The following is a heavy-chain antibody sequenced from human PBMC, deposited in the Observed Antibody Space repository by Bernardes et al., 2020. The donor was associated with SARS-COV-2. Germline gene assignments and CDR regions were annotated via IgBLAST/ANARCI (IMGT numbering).Heavy chain of an antibody. V-gene: IGHV3-48*04. CDR3: ARGGTTVSPGAWFVY. CDR2: ISHSGETI. Sequence: GGSLRLSCAASGLTFSNYNMNWVRQAPGKGLEWVSYISHSGETIYYADSLKGRFTTSRDNAKNSLYLQMNSLRVEDTAVYYCARGGTTVSPGAWFVYWGQGTLVTVSS. D-gene: IGHD4-4*01. J-gene: IGHJ4*02. CDR1: GLTFSNYN.